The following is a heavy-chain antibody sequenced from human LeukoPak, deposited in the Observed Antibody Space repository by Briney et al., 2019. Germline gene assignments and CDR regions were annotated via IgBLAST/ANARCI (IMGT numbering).Heavy chain of an antibody. J-gene: IGHJ6*02. CDR2: ISYGGSNK. V-gene: IGHV3-30*18. CDR1: GFTFSSYG. CDR3: AKVYGSGPPVYYYYYGMDV. D-gene: IGHD3-10*01. Sequence: PGRSLRLSCAASGFTFSSYGMHWVRQAPGKGLEWVAVISYGGSNKYYADSVKGRFTIPRDNSKNTLYLQMNSLRAEDTAVYYCAKVYGSGPPVYYYYYGMDVWGQGTTVTVSS.